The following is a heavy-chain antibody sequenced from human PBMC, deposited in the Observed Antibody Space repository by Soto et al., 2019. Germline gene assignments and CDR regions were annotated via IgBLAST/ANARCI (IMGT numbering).Heavy chain of an antibody. CDR2: IYYSGST. V-gene: IGHV4-39*01. J-gene: IGHJ6*03. CDR1: GGSISSSSYY. D-gene: IGHD2-2*01. CDR3: ARNSYCSSTSCYYYYMDV. Sequence: QLQLQESGPGLVKPSETLSLTCTVSGGSISSSSYYWGWIRQPPGKGLEWIGSIYYSGSTYYNPSLKSRVTISVDTSKNQFSLKLSSVTAADTAVYYCARNSYCSSTSCYYYYMDVWGKGTTVTVSS.